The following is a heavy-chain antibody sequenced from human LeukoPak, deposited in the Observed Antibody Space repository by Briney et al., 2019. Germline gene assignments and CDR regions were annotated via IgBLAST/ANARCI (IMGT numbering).Heavy chain of an antibody. CDR1: GFTFSSYA. D-gene: IGHD3-16*02. Sequence: PGGSLRLSCAASGFTFSSYAMSWVRQAPGKGLGWVSAISGSGGSTYYADSVKGRFTISRDNAKNSLYLQMNSLRAEDTALYYCAKTDVITFGGVIVPALGTIFDYWGQGTLVTVSS. CDR2: ISGSGGST. J-gene: IGHJ4*02. V-gene: IGHV3-23*01. CDR3: AKTDVITFGGVIVPALGTIFDY.